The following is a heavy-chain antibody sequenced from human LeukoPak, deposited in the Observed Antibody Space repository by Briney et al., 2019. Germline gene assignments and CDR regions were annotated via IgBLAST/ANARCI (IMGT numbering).Heavy chain of an antibody. Sequence: PSETLSLTCTVSGGSISSSSYSWGWLRQPPGKGLEWIGEINHSGSTNYNPSLKSRVTISVDTSKNQFSLKLSSVTAADTAVYYCARGLVRRPNIVVVVAATRGAFDIWGQGTMVTVSS. CDR2: INHSGST. D-gene: IGHD2-15*01. CDR3: ARGLVRRPNIVVVVAATRGAFDI. V-gene: IGHV4-39*07. CDR1: GGSISSSSYS. J-gene: IGHJ3*02.